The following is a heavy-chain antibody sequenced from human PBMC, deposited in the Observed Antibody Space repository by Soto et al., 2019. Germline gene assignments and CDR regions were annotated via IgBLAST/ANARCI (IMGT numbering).Heavy chain of an antibody. CDR1: GYTFTAYY. V-gene: IGHV1-2*02. Sequence: ASVKVSCKASGYTFTAYYVHWVRQAPGQGLEWMGWINPNSGGTNNAQKFQGRVTMTRDTSISTAYMELSRLRSDDTAVYYCATAYYYDGSGYPGSDAFDIWGHGTMVTVSS. CDR3: ATAYYYDGSGYPGSDAFDI. CDR2: INPNSGGT. J-gene: IGHJ3*02. D-gene: IGHD3-22*01.